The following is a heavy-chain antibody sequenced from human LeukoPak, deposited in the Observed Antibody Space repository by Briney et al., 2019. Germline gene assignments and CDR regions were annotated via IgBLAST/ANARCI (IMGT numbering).Heavy chain of an antibody. CDR3: ARSAARLRYYYAMDV. Sequence: GQSLRLSCAASGFTFSSIAMHWVRQAPGKGLEWVAVISYDGSTTYYADSVKGRFTISGHNSKNTLYLQMSSLRAEDTAVYFCARSAARLRYYYAMDVWGQGTTVTVCS. CDR1: GFTFSSIA. CDR2: ISYDGSTT. D-gene: IGHD6-6*01. V-gene: IGHV3-30*14. J-gene: IGHJ6*02.